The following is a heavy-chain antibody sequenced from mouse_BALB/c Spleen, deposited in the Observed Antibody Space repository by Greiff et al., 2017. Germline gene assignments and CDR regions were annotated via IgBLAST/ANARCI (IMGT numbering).Heavy chain of an antibody. Sequence: EVKLMESGGGLVQPGGSRKLSCAASGFTFSSFGMHWVRQAPEKGLEWVAYISSGSSTIYYADTVKGRFTISRDNPKNTLFLQMTSLRSEDTAMYYCAREDYGSSYVPYAMDYWGQGTSVTVSS. CDR3: AREDYGSSYVPYAMDY. D-gene: IGHD1-1*01. CDR2: ISSGSSTI. J-gene: IGHJ4*01. CDR1: GFTFSSFG. V-gene: IGHV5-17*02.